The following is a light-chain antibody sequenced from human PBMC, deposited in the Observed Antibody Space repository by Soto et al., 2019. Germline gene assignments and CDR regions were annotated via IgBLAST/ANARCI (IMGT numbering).Light chain of an antibody. CDR1: QSISDN. CDR3: QQRSNWPPT. Sequence: EIVMTQSPATLSVSPGDSATLSCRASQSISDNVAWYQQRPGLAPRLLIYDASDRATGIPARFSGSGSGTDFTLTISSLEPDDFALYYCQQRSNWPPTFGQGTRLEI. CDR2: DAS. V-gene: IGKV3-11*01. J-gene: IGKJ5*01.